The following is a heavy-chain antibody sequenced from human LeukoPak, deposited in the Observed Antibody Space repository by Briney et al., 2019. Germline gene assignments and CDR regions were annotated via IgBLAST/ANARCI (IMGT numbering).Heavy chain of an antibody. CDR3: VRDVNGGKLLS. Sequence: SQTLSLTCAISGDSVSSNSAAWTWIRQSPSRGLEWLGRTYYRSKWYNDYAASVKSRITINADTSRNQLSLQLKSVTPEDTAVYYCVRDVNGGKLLSWGQGTLVTVSS. D-gene: IGHD7-27*01. V-gene: IGHV6-1*01. CDR1: GDSVSSNSAA. CDR2: TYYRSKWYN. J-gene: IGHJ5*02.